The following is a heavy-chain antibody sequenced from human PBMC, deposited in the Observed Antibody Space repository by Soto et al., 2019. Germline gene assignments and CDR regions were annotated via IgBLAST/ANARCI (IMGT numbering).Heavy chain of an antibody. V-gene: IGHV1-8*01. D-gene: IGHD3-16*01. Sequence: ASVKVSCKASGYTFTSYYVNWVRQATGQGLEWMGWMNPNSGNTGYAQKFQGRVTMTRNTSISTAYMELSSLRSEDTAVYYCARGWSNIWGSSSSYYFYYWGQGTLVTVSS. CDR1: GYTFTSYY. J-gene: IGHJ4*02. CDR3: ARGWSNIWGSSSSYYFYY. CDR2: MNPNSGNT.